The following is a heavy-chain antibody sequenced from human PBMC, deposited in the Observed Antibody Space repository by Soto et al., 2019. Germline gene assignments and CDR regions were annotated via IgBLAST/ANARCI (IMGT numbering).Heavy chain of an antibody. V-gene: IGHV4-39*01. CDR1: GDSVSRADYY. Sequence: PSETLSLTCTVSGDSVSRADYYWGWIRQPPGKGLEWIGSISYGGSTYYIPSLESRITISADTSKNQFSLKLSSVTAADTGVYYCARHETAPSPYNWFGPWGRGTLVTVSS. D-gene: IGHD1-1*01. J-gene: IGHJ5*02. CDR3: ARHETAPSPYNWFGP. CDR2: ISYGGST.